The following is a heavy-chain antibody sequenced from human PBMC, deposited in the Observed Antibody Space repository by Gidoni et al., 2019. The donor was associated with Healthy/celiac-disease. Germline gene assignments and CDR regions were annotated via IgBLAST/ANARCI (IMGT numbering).Heavy chain of an antibody. CDR2: ISGSGGST. J-gene: IGHJ4*02. CDR3: APKGASMAFDY. V-gene: IGHV3-23*01. D-gene: IGHD3-16*01. Sequence: EVQSLESGGGLVQPGGFLRLPCAASGFTFSSYAMSWVRKAPGKGVEWVSAISGSGGSTYYADSVKGRFTIARDNSKNTLYLQMNGLRAEDTAVYYCAPKGASMAFDYWGQGTLVTVSS. CDR1: GFTFSSYA.